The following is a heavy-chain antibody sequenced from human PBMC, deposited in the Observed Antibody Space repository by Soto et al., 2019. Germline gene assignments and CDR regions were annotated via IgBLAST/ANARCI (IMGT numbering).Heavy chain of an antibody. J-gene: IGHJ6*02. CDR2: IYYSGST. D-gene: IGHD6-6*01. CDR1: GGSISSGGYY. V-gene: IGHV4-31*03. CDR3: ASDTVSSSAGNGMDV. Sequence: KTSETLSLTCTVSGGSISSGGYYWSWIRQHPGKGLEWIGYIYYSGSTYYNPSLKSRVTISVDTSKNQFSLKLSSVTAADTAVYYCASDTVSSSAGNGMDVWGQGTTVTVSS.